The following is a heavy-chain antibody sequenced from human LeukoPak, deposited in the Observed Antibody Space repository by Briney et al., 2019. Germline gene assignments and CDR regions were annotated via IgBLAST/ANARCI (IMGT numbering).Heavy chain of an antibody. CDR2: IKQDGSEK. J-gene: IGHJ5*02. CDR1: GFTFSTFY. V-gene: IGHV3-7*01. Sequence: PGGSLRLSCAASGFTFSTFYMSWVRQAPGKGPEWVANIKQDGSEKTYVDSVKGRFTISRDNAKDSLYLQMTSLRAEDTADYYCARDKRAAETPYNWFDPWGQGTLVTVSS. CDR3: ARDKRAAETPYNWFDP. D-gene: IGHD2-15*01.